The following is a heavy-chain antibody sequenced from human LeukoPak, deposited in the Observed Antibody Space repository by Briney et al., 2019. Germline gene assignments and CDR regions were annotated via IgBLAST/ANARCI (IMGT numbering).Heavy chain of an antibody. V-gene: IGHV3-30*18. CDR1: GFTFRNYD. Sequence: PGRSLRLSCAASGFTFRNYDMHWGRQAPGKGLEWVAVISYDGTNKYYADSVKGRFTISRDNSKSTLYLQMNSLRAEDTAVYYCAKENDFVYWGQGTLVTVSS. J-gene: IGHJ4*02. D-gene: IGHD3-3*01. CDR3: AKENDFVY. CDR2: ISYDGTNK.